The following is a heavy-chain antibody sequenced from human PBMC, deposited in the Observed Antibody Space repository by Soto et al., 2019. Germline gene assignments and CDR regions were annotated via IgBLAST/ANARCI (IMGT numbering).Heavy chain of an antibody. CDR1: GYNFTRYG. J-gene: IGHJ4*02. D-gene: IGHD3-9*01. Sequence: QVQLVQSAAEVKPPGASVKVSCKASGYNFTRYGFSWVRQAPGQGLEWMGGISAYSGNTNYAQKFQGRVSMARDTSTNTAYMELRSLRADDTAVYYCEKDGAGILTHGRKFDYWGQGALVTVSS. CDR2: ISAYSGNT. CDR3: EKDGAGILTHGRKFDY. V-gene: IGHV1-18*01.